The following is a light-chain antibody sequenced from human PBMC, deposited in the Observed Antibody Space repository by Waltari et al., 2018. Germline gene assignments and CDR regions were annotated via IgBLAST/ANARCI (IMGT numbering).Light chain of an antibody. J-gene: IGLJ2*01. CDR1: SSDIGAYNY. V-gene: IGLV2-14*01. Sequence: QSALTQPASVSGSPVQSLTISCTGTSSDIGAYNYVSGYQQYPGKAPKLMIYDVSKRPSGVSNRFSGSKSGNTASLTISGLQAEDEADYYCSSYTSRITVVFGGGTKLTVL. CDR3: SSYTSRITVV. CDR2: DVS.